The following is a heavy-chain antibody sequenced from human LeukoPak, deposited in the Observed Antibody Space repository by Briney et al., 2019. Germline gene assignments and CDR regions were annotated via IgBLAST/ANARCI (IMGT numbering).Heavy chain of an antibody. CDR2: ILYDGSNK. D-gene: IGHD3-22*01. V-gene: IGHV3-30*02. CDR1: GFTFSSYG. CDR3: AKGDSMIVVVITDYFDY. J-gene: IGHJ4*02. Sequence: GGSLRLSCAASGFTFSSYGMHWVRQAPGKGLEWVAFILYDGSNKYYADSVKGRFTISRDNSKNTLYLQMNSLRAEDTAVYYCAKGDSMIVVVITDYFDYWGQGTLVTVSS.